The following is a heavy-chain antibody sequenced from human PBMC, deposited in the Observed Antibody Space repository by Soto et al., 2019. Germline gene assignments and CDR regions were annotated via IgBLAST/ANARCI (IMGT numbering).Heavy chain of an antibody. D-gene: IGHD3-22*01. J-gene: IGHJ4*02. CDR3: ARHENYYDSSGYYIDY. CDR1: GGSISSGGYY. V-gene: IGHV4-31*03. CDR2: IYYSGST. Sequence: SETLSLTCTVSGGSISSGGYYWSWIRQHPGKGLEWIGYIYYSGSTYYNPSLKSRVTISVDTSKNQFSLKLSSVTAADTAVYYCARHENYYDSSGYYIDYWGQGTLVTVSS.